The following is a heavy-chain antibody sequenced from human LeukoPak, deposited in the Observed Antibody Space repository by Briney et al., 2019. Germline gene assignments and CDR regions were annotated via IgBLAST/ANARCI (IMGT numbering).Heavy chain of an antibody. D-gene: IGHD1-26*01. CDR2: ISNNGGYT. CDR1: GFTFSSSA. Sequence: GGSLRLSCAASGFTFSSSAMSWVRQAPGKGLEWVSAISNNGGYTYYADSVQGRFTISRDNSKSTLCLQMNSLRAEDTAVYYCAKALSGSYYAGAFDIWGQGTMVTVSS. J-gene: IGHJ3*02. V-gene: IGHV3-23*01. CDR3: AKALSGSYYAGAFDI.